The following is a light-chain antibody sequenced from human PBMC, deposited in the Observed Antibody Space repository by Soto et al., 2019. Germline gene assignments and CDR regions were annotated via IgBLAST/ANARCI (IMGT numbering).Light chain of an antibody. CDR3: SSYTGASALYV. CDR1: SSDIGGYNY. Sequence: QSALTQPASVSGSPGQSITISCTGTSSDIGGYNYVAWYQQHLGKAPKLIIYNVAVRPSGVSNRFSGSKSGNTASLAISGLQPADEAHYYCSSYTGASALYVFGTGTKVTVL. CDR2: NVA. J-gene: IGLJ1*01. V-gene: IGLV2-14*03.